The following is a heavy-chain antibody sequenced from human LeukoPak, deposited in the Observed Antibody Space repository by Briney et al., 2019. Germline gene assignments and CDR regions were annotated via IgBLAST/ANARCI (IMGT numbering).Heavy chain of an antibody. J-gene: IGHJ4*02. CDR3: CTNGYYGSGTHEY. CDR2: IRSKTNGGTT. CDR1: GFTFSNAW. D-gene: IGHD3-10*01. V-gene: IGHV3-15*01. Sequence: GGSLRLSCAASGFTFSNAWMSWVRQAPGKGLEWVGRIRSKTNGGTTDYAAPVKGRFTISRDDSKNTLYLQTNSLENEDTAVYYCCTNGYYGSGTHEYWGQGTLVTVSS.